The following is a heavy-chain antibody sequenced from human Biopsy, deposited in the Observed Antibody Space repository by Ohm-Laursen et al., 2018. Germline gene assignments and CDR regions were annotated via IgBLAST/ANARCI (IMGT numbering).Heavy chain of an antibody. CDR2: ISRNSGGI. CDR1: GFTFHDYA. CDR3: VKDSVLYYGFDYFDF. Sequence: SLRLSCTASGFTFHDYAMHWVRQVPGKGLEWVSGISRNSGGISYVDSVKGRFTISRDNAKNSLYLQMNSLRLEDTSFYYCVKDSVLYYGFDYFDFWGRGTLVTVSS. V-gene: IGHV3-9*01. D-gene: IGHD3-16*01. J-gene: IGHJ4*02.